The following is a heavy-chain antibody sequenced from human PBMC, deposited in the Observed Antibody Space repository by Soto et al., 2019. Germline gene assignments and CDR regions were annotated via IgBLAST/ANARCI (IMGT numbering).Heavy chain of an antibody. D-gene: IGHD2-15*01. Sequence: EVQLVESGGGLVQPGGSLRLSCAAPGFTFSSYSMNWVRQAPGKGLEWVSYISSSSSTIYYADSVKGRFTISRDNAKNSLYLQMNSLRAEDTAVYYCARRLRYCSGGSCWAMDYWGQGTLVTVSS. J-gene: IGHJ4*02. CDR3: ARRLRYCSGGSCWAMDY. CDR1: GFTFSSYS. CDR2: ISSSSSTI. V-gene: IGHV3-48*01.